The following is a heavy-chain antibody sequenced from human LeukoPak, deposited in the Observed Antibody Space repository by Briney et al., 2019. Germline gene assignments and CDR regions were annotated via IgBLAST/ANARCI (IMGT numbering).Heavy chain of an antibody. CDR1: GFTFSSYA. D-gene: IGHD4-23*01. CDR2: ISGNGGNT. J-gene: IGHJ4*02. V-gene: IGHV3-23*01. Sequence: PGGSPRLSCAASGFTFSSYAMSWVRQAPGKGLEWVSSISGNGGNTYYADSVKGRFTISRDNSKNTLYMQMNSLRAEDTAVYYCAKLVTHFDYWGQGTLVTVSS. CDR3: AKLVTHFDY.